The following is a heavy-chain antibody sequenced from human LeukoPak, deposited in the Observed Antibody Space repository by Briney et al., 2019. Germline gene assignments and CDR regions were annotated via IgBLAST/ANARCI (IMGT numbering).Heavy chain of an antibody. CDR3: AKGGYYGSGARGYYYYYYMDV. CDR1: GFTFSSYE. J-gene: IGHJ6*03. D-gene: IGHD3-10*01. V-gene: IGHV3-48*03. CDR2: ISSSGSTI. Sequence: GGSLRLSCAASGFTFSSYEMNWVRQAPGKGLEWVSYISSSGSTIYYADSVKGRFTISRDNAKNSLYLQMNSLRAEDTAVYYCAKGGYYGSGARGYYYYYYMDVWGKGTTVTISS.